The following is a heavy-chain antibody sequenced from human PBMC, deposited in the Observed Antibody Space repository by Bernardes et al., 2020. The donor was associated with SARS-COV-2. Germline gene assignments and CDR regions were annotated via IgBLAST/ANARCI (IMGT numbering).Heavy chain of an antibody. Sequence: SETLSLTCTVSGGSISSYYWSWIRQPAGKGLEWIGRIYTSGSTNYNPSLKSRVTMSVDTSKNQFSLKLSSVTAADTAVYYCARVFDDFWSGYRLNYGMDVWGQGTTVTVSS. CDR1: GGSISSYY. V-gene: IGHV4-4*07. CDR3: ARVFDDFWSGYRLNYGMDV. CDR2: IYTSGST. J-gene: IGHJ6*02. D-gene: IGHD3-3*01.